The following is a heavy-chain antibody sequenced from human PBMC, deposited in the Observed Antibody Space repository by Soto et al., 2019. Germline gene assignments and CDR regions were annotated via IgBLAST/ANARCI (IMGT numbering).Heavy chain of an antibody. Sequence: QVQLVQSGAEVKKPGASVKVSCKASGYTFTSYYMHWVRQAPGQGLEWMGIINPSGGSTSYAQKCQGRVTMTRDTSTSTVYMELSSLRSEDTAVYYCARGLLDKSQSYYFDYWGQGTLVTVSS. V-gene: IGHV1-46*01. D-gene: IGHD3-22*01. CDR2: INPSGGST. CDR3: ARGLLDKSQSYYFDY. J-gene: IGHJ4*02. CDR1: GYTFTSYY.